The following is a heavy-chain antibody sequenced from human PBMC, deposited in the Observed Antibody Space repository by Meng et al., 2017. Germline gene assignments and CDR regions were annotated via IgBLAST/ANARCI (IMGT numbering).Heavy chain of an antibody. CDR3: ARDPAASAASMDV. Sequence: SETLSLTCTVSGYSISSGYYWGWIRQPPGKGLEWIGSIYHSGSTYYNPSLKSRVTISVDTSKNQFSLKLSSVTVADTAVYYCARDPAASAASMDVWGQGTTVTVSS. J-gene: IGHJ6*02. CDR1: GYSISSGYY. V-gene: IGHV4-38-2*02. D-gene: IGHD6-13*01. CDR2: IYHSGST.